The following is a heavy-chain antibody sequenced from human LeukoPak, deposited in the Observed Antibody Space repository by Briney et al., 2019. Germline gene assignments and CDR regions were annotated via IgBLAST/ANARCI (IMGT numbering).Heavy chain of an antibody. CDR3: ARLGYCSSTSCYGDWFDP. D-gene: IGHD2-2*01. CDR1: GGSISSYY. Sequence: SETLSLTCTVSGGSISSYYWSWIRQPPGKGLEWIGYIYYSGSTNYNPSLKSRVTISVDTSKNQFSLKLSSVTAADTAVYYCARLGYCSSTSCYGDWFDPWGQGTLVTVSS. CDR2: IYYSGST. J-gene: IGHJ5*02. V-gene: IGHV4-59*01.